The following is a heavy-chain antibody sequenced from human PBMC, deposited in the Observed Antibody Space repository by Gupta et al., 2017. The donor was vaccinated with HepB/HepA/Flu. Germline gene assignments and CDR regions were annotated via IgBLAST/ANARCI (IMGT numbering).Heavy chain of an antibody. CDR3: AKRLRDTSGHFDF. J-gene: IGHJ4*02. CDR1: GFPFSDYA. D-gene: IGHD5-24*01. Sequence: EVQLLESGGGLVQPGGSLRLYCAASGFPFSDYAMSWVRQAPGKGLEWVSTFSGNDGNTFYADSVKGRFTISRDNSKNTLYLQMNSLRDEDTAVYYCAKRLRDTSGHFDFWGQGTLLTVSS. V-gene: IGHV3-23*01. CDR2: FSGNDGNT.